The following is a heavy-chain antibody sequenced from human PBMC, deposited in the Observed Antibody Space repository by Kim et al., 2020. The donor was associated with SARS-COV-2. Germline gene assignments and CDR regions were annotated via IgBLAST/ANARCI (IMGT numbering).Heavy chain of an antibody. V-gene: IGHV4-59*13. D-gene: IGHD5-12*01. Sequence: SETLSLTCTVSGGSISSYYWSWIRQPPGKGLEWIGYIYYSGSTNYNPSLKSRVTISVDTSKNQFSLKLSSVTAADTAVYYCARVSVSSRWLPLPNPDCWFDPWGQGTLVTVSS. CDR2: IYYSGST. CDR1: GGSISSYY. CDR3: ARVSVSSRWLPLPNPDCWFDP. J-gene: IGHJ5*02.